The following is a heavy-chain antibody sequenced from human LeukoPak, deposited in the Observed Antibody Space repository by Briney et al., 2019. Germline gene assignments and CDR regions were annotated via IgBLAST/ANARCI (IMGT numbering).Heavy chain of an antibody. CDR3: ARKFLGSRGYYFDY. J-gene: IGHJ4*02. CDR2: INTNTGNP. V-gene: IGHV7-4-1*02. CDR1: GYTFTSYA. D-gene: IGHD3-10*01. Sequence: GASVRVSCKASGYTFTSYAMNWVRQAPGQGLEWMGWINTNTGNPTYAQGFTGRFVFSLDTSASTAYLQISSLKADDTAIYYCARKFLGSRGYYFDYWGQGTLVIVSS.